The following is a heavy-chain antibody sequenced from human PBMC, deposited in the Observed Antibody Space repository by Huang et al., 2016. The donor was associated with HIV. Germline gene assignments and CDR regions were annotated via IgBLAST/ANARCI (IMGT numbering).Heavy chain of an antibody. Sequence: QVQLQESGPRRVKSSETLSLTCTVSVASITNNYWSCIRPPPNKRPEWIGTSYYRGSTNYNPSLKSRVTISIDISKNQFALQVNSVTAADTAVYYCARDQIYFYRPTWLFDYWGQGNLVTVSS. CDR1: VASITNNY. J-gene: IGHJ4*02. CDR3: ARDQIYFYRPTWLFDY. D-gene: IGHD3-22*01. CDR2: SYYRGST. V-gene: IGHV4-59*01.